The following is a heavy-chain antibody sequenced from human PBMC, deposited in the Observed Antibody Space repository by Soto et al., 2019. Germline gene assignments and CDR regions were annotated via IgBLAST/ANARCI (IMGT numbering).Heavy chain of an antibody. D-gene: IGHD3-3*01. CDR2: IYHNGNT. CDR1: GGSITSGAYY. V-gene: IGHV4-31*03. Sequence: QVQLQESGPGLVKPSQTLSLTCTVSGGSITSGAYYWSWIRQHPGQGLEWIGYIYHNGNTYYNPSLKSRLSISLATSKNQFSLKLSSVTAADTAVYYCARGITIFGVVYFDYWGQGTLVTVSS. CDR3: ARGITIFGVVYFDY. J-gene: IGHJ4*02.